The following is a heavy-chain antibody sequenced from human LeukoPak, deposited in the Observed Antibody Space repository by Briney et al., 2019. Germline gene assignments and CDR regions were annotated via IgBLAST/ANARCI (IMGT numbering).Heavy chain of an antibody. V-gene: IGHV4-59*01. D-gene: IGHD4-17*01. Sequence: SETLSLTCTVSGGSISSYYWSWIRQPPGKGLEWIGYIYYSGSTNYNPSLKSRVTISVDTSKNQFSLKLSSVTAADTAVYYCARGSRGDGDYVMNDYWGQGTLVTVSS. CDR1: GGSISSYY. CDR3: ARGSRGDGDYVMNDY. CDR2: IYYSGST. J-gene: IGHJ4*02.